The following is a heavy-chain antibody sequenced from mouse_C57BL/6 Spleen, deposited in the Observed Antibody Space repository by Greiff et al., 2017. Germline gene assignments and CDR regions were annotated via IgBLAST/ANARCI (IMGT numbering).Heavy chain of an antibody. CDR1: GFTFSSYA. V-gene: IGHV5-4*01. J-gene: IGHJ4*01. Sequence: DVKLVESGGGLVKPGGSLKLSCAASGFTFSSYAMSWVRQTPEKRLEWVATISDGGSYTYYPDNVKGRFTISRDNAKNNLYLQMSHLKSEDTAMYYCAREEGNYAMDYWGQGTSVTVSS. CDR3: AREEGNYAMDY. CDR2: ISDGGSYT.